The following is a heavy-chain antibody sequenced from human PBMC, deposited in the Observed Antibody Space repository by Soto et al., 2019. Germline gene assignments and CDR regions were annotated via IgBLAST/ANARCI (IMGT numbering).Heavy chain of an antibody. D-gene: IGHD5-18*01. Sequence: QVQLVQSGAEVKKPGASVKVSCKASGYTFTSYGISWVRQAPGQGLEWMGWISAYNGNTNYAQKLQGRVTMTTDTSKSTDYLELRSLRADDTTVYYFARDVPWIQLCLSNYYGMDVWGQGTTVTVSS. CDR1: GYTFTSYG. J-gene: IGHJ6*02. CDR2: ISAYNGNT. CDR3: ARDVPWIQLCLSNYYGMDV. V-gene: IGHV1-18*01.